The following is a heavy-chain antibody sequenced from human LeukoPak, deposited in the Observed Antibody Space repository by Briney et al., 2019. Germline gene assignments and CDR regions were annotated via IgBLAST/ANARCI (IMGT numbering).Heavy chain of an antibody. CDR1: GFTFSSYA. Sequence: PGGSLRLSCAASGFTFSSYAMSWVRQAPGKGLEWVSAISGSGGSTYYADSVKGRFTISRDNSKNTLYLQMNSLRAEDTAVYYCAKMGGYYDSSGYFDYWGQGTLVTVSS. CDR2: ISGSGGST. V-gene: IGHV3-23*01. CDR3: AKMGGYYDSSGYFDY. D-gene: IGHD3-22*01. J-gene: IGHJ4*02.